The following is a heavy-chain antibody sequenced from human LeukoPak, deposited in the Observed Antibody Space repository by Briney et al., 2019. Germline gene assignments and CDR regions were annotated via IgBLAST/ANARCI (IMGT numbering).Heavy chain of an antibody. D-gene: IGHD3-22*01. CDR3: ARHHYYDSSGYYRGGDY. V-gene: IGHV1-69*06. Sequence: SVKVSCKASGGTFSSYAISWVRQAPGQGLEWMGGIIPIFGTANYAQKFQGRVTITADKSTSTAYMELSSLRSEDTAVYYCARHHYYDSSGYYRGGDYWGQGTLVTVSS. CDR2: IIPIFGTA. CDR1: GGTFSSYA. J-gene: IGHJ4*02.